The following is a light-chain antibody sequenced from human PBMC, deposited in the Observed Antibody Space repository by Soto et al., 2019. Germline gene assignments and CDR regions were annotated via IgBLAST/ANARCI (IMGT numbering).Light chain of an antibody. Sequence: QSVVTQPPAVSGTPGQRVTISCSGSSSNIGSNTVNWYQQLPGTAPKLLIYNNYQRPSGVPDRFSGSKSGTSASLAISGLLSEDEGEYYCAAWDDSLDGPHVVFGGGTKLTVL. CDR3: AAWDDSLDGPHVV. CDR1: SSNIGSNT. J-gene: IGLJ2*01. CDR2: NNY. V-gene: IGLV1-44*01.